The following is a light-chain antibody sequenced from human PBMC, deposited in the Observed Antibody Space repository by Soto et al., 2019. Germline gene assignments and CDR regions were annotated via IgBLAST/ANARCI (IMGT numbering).Light chain of an antibody. V-gene: IGKV3-11*01. CDR2: DAS. CDR1: QRISSY. Sequence: EVVLTQSPDTLSLPPGERATLSCRASQRISSYLAWSQQKPGQAPRLLIYDASSRATGIPARFSGSGSGTDFTLTISSLEPEDFAVYYCQQLTDWPPQWTFGQGTKVEIK. CDR3: QQLTDWPPQWT. J-gene: IGKJ1*01.